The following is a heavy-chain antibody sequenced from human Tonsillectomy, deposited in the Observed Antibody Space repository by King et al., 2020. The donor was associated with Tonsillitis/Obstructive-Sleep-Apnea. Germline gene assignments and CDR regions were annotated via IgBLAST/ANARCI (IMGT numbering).Heavy chain of an antibody. CDR3: ARTTNWNGFDP. Sequence: VQLVESGGGLVQPGGSLRLSCAASGFTFSSYVMSWVRQAPGKGLEWVSAISGSGGSTYYADSVKGRLTISRDNSKNTLYLQMNGLRAKDTAVYYCARTTNWNGFDPWGQGTLVTVSS. CDR2: ISGSGGST. V-gene: IGHV3-23*04. CDR1: GFTFSSYV. J-gene: IGHJ5*02. D-gene: IGHD1/OR15-1a*01.